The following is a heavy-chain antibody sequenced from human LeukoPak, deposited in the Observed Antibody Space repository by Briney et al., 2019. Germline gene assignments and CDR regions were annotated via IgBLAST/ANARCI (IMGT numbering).Heavy chain of an antibody. CDR3: ARDRRDSYGSFFHC. CDR1: GFTFSSNG. CDR2: IRYDGRNK. J-gene: IGHJ4*02. Sequence: GGSLRLSCAASGFTFSSNGMHWVRQAPGKGLEWVAFIRYDGRNKYYGDSVKGRFTISRDNSQNTLFLQMNSLRVEDTAVYYCARDRRDSYGSFFHCWGQGILVTVSS. D-gene: IGHD5-18*01. V-gene: IGHV3-30*02.